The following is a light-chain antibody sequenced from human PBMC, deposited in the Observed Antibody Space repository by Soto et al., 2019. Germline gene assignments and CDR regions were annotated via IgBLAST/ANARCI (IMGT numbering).Light chain of an antibody. CDR1: NSDVGSYNL. J-gene: IGLJ1*01. CDR3: CSYAGSNTFSYV. V-gene: IGLV2-23*03. CDR2: EGS. Sequence: QSALTQPASVSGSPGQSITISCTGTNSDVGSYNLVSWYQQHPGKAPKLMIYEGSKRPSGVSNRFSGSTSGNMASLTISGLQAEDEADYYCCSYAGSNTFSYVFGTGTKVTVL.